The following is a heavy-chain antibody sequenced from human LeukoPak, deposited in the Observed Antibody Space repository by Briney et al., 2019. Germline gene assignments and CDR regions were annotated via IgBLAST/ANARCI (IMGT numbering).Heavy chain of an antibody. Sequence: GRSLRLSCAASGFTFSSYAMSWVRQAPGKGLEWVSAISGSGGSTYYADSVKGRFTISRDNSKNTLYLQMNSLRAEDTAVYYCAKDLLRFGESCFDYWGQGTLVTVSS. CDR3: AKDLLRFGESCFDY. CDR1: GFTFSSYA. J-gene: IGHJ4*02. D-gene: IGHD3-10*01. V-gene: IGHV3-23*01. CDR2: ISGSGGST.